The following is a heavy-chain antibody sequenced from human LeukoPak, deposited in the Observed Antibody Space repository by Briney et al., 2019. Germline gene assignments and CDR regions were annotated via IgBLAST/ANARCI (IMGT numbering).Heavy chain of an antibody. J-gene: IGHJ4*02. CDR1: GDSVSNNSAI. Sequence: NPSQTLSLTCAISGDSVSNNSAIWIWIRQSPSRGLQWLGRTYYRSKWYNDYAVSVKSRITLNVDTSKNQFSLQLNSVTPEDTAVYYCARSSNLHYFDYWGQGTQSPSPQ. CDR2: TYYRSKWYN. V-gene: IGHV6-1*01. CDR3: ARSSNLHYFDY.